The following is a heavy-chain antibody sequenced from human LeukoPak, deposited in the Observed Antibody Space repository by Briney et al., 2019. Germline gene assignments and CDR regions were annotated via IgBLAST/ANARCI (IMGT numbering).Heavy chain of an antibody. CDR2: ISAYNGNT. Sequence: GASVKVSCKASGYTFTSYGISWVRQAPGQGLEWMGWISAYNGNTNYAQKLQGRVTMTTDTSTSSAYMELRSLRSDDTAVYYCARDPDPYSSGWYGYWGQGTLVTVSS. CDR1: GYTFTSYG. J-gene: IGHJ4*02. D-gene: IGHD6-19*01. CDR3: ARDPDPYSSGWYGY. V-gene: IGHV1-18*01.